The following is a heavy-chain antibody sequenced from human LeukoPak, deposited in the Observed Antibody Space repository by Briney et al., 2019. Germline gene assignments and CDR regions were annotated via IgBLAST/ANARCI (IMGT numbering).Heavy chain of an antibody. CDR1: GFTFSSYS. CDR3: ARSPLDGYNYLDY. CDR2: ISSSSSYI. J-gene: IGHJ4*02. D-gene: IGHD5-24*01. Sequence: GGSLRLSCAASGFTFSSYSMNWVRQAPGKGLEWVSSISSSSSYIYYADSVKGRFTISRDNPKNTLYLQMNSLRPEDTAVYYCARSPLDGYNYLDYWGQGTLVTVSS. V-gene: IGHV3-21*01.